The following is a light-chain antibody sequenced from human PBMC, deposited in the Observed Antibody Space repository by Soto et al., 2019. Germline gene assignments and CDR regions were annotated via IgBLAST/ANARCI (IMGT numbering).Light chain of an antibody. CDR3: AAWDYSLSGQV. Sequence: QSLLTQPPSASGTPGQRVTISCSGSSSNIGSNYVYWYQQLPGTAPKLLIYRNNQRPSGVPDRFSGSKSGTSASLAISGLRSEDEADYYCAAWDYSLSGQVFGTGTMVTVL. CDR2: RNN. J-gene: IGLJ1*01. V-gene: IGLV1-47*01. CDR1: SSNIGSNY.